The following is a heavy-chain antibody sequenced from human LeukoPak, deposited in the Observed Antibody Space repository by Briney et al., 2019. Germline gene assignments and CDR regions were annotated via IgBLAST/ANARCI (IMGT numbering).Heavy chain of an antibody. CDR3: ARVNYYFGVAISIDY. D-gene: IGHD3-3*01. V-gene: IGHV4-39*01. Sequence: PSETLSLTCTVSGGSISSSYYYWGWIRQPPGKGLEWIGSMYYSGSTYYNPSLKSRVTISVDTSKNQFSLKLSSVTATDTAVYYCARVNYYFGVAISIDYWGQGTLVTVSS. J-gene: IGHJ4*02. CDR1: GGSISSSYYY. CDR2: MYYSGST.